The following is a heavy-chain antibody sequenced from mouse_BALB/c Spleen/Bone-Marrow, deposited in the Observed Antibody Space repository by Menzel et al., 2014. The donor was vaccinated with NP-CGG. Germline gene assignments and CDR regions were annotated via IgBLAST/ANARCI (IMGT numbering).Heavy chain of an antibody. CDR3: ARYDGPAWFAY. D-gene: IGHD2-3*01. J-gene: IGHJ3*01. CDR1: GYSFTTYW. V-gene: IGHV1S81*02. Sequence: VQLQQSGAELVKPGASVMLSCKASGYSFTTYWIHWVKQRPGQGLVWIGEINPSNGRTNYNEKFKSKATLTVDKSSSTAYMQLSSLTSEDSAVYYCARYDGPAWFAYWGQGTLVTVSA. CDR2: INPSNGRT.